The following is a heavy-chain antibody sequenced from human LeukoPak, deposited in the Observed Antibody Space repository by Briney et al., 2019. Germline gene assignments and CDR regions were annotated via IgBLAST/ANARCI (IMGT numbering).Heavy chain of an antibody. V-gene: IGHV4-59*08. D-gene: IGHD6-13*01. CDR1: GGSISSYH. CDR2: IYSSGST. Sequence: SESLSLTCTVSGGSISSYHWSWIRQPPGKGLEWIGYIYSSGSTNYNPSLESRVTISGDTSKNQFSLKLSSVTAADTAVYYCARLGYSSSWYKIDYWGQGTLVTVSS. J-gene: IGHJ4*02. CDR3: ARLGYSSSWYKIDY.